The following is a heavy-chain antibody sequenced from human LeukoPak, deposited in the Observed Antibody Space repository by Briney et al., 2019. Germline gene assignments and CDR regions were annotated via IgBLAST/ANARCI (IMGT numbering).Heavy chain of an antibody. CDR2: INGGGGNT. D-gene: IGHD1-26*01. CDR1: GFMFNSYV. CDR3: TTSYSGSPGVT. J-gene: IGHJ3*01. V-gene: IGHV3-23*01. Sequence: GGSLRLSCAASGFMFNSYVMSWVRQAPGKGLEWVSAINGGGGNTYYADSVKGRFTISRDNSKNTLYLQMNSLKTEDTAVYYCTTSYSGSPGVTWGQGTMVTVSS.